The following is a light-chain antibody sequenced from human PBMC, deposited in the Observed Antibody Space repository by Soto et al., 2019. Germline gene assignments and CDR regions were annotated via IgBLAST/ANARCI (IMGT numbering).Light chain of an antibody. CDR1: STDFVSYNR. CDR2: EVS. CDR3: TSYTSSNTWV. Sequence: QSVLTQPPSVSGSPGQSVTISCTGTSTDFVSYNRVSWYQQPPGTAPKLLIYEVSNRPSGVSNRFSGSKSGNTASLTISGLQAEDEADFYCTSYTSSNTWVFGGGTKLTVL. V-gene: IGLV2-18*02. J-gene: IGLJ3*02.